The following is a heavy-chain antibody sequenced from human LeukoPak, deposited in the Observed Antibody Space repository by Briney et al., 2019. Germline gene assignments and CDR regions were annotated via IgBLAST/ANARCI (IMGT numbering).Heavy chain of an antibody. Sequence: GGSLRLSCAASGFTFSSYTMNWVRQAPGKGLEWVSSMSSSSSYIYYADSVKGRFTISRDNAKNSLYLQMNSLRAEDTAVYYCATVRGGNTRDFDYWSQGTLVTVSS. CDR2: MSSSSSYI. CDR3: ATVRGGNTRDFDY. D-gene: IGHD4-23*01. J-gene: IGHJ4*02. CDR1: GFTFSSYT. V-gene: IGHV3-21*01.